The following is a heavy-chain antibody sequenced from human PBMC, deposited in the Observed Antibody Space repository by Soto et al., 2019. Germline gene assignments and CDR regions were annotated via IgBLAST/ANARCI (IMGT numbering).Heavy chain of an antibody. CDR1: GGSFSGYY. V-gene: IGHV4-34*01. J-gene: IGHJ4*02. Sequence: SETLSLTCAVYGGSFSGYYWSWIRQPPGKGLEWIGEINHSGSTNYNPSLKSRVTISVDTSKNQFSLKLSSVTAADTALYYCARAGGTMIVVVPFDYWGQGTLVTVSS. CDR3: ARAGGTMIVVVPFDY. D-gene: IGHD3-22*01. CDR2: INHSGST.